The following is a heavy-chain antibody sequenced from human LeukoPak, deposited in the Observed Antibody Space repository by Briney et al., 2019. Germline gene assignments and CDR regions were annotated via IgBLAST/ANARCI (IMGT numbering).Heavy chain of an antibody. CDR3: AKDRDRPYGDLDY. CDR2: ISGSGGST. J-gene: IGHJ4*02. V-gene: IGHV3-23*01. CDR1: GFTFSSYG. D-gene: IGHD4-17*01. Sequence: PGGSLRLSCAASGFTFSSYGMSWVRQAPGKGLEWVSAISGSGGSTYYADSVKGRFTISRNNSKNTLYLQMNSLRAEDTAVYYCAKDRDRPYGDLDYWGQGTLVTVSS.